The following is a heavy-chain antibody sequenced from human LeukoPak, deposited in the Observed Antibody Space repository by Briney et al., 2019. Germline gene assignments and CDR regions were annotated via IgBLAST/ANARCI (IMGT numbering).Heavy chain of an antibody. Sequence: PGGSLRLSCAASGFTFSSYAMHWVRQAPGKGLEYVSAISSNGGSTYYANSVKGRFTIARDNSKNTLYLQMGSLRAEDMAVYYCARDYYDSSGYYLWWYFDLWGRGTLVTVSS. V-gene: IGHV3-64*01. CDR3: ARDYYDSSGYYLWWYFDL. J-gene: IGHJ2*01. D-gene: IGHD3-22*01. CDR1: GFTFSSYA. CDR2: ISSNGGST.